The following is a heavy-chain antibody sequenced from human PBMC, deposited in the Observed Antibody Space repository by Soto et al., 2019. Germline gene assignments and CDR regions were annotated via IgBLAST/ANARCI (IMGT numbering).Heavy chain of an antibody. J-gene: IGHJ4*02. CDR3: ATHSWDH. CDR1: GLTFSRAD. V-gene: IGHV3-23*01. Sequence: VQLSESGGGLVQPGGSLRLSCAASGLTFSRADLSWVRQARGKGLEWVSAISGSGGDIHYADSVKGRFTVSRDNPTNTLFLQMSSLRVEDTAIYYCATHSWDHWGQGTLVTVSS. CDR2: ISGSGGDI.